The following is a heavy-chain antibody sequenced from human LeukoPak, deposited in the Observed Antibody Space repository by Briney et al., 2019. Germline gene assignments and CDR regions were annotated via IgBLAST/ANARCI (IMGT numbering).Heavy chain of an antibody. Sequence: GESLRLSCAASGFTVGNNHMNWVRQAPGKGLEWVSYIRGSSSTIYYADSVKGRFTISRDNAKNSLYLQMNSLRAEGTAVYYCARLNIAAYYFDYWGQGTLVTVSS. D-gene: IGHD6-13*01. J-gene: IGHJ4*02. CDR2: IRGSSSTI. CDR1: GFTVGNNH. V-gene: IGHV3-48*01. CDR3: ARLNIAAYYFDY.